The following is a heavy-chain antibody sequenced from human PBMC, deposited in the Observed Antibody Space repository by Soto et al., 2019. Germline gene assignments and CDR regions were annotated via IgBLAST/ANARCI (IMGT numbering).Heavy chain of an antibody. V-gene: IGHV4-59*08. Sequence: SDTLSLTCTVSGGSISSYYWSWIRQPPGKGLEWIGYIYYSGSTNYNPSLKSRVTISVDTSKNQFSLKLSSVTAADTAVYYCARRWGYTFDYWGQGTLVTVSS. D-gene: IGHD5-12*01. J-gene: IGHJ4*02. CDR1: GGSISSYY. CDR2: IYYSGST. CDR3: ARRWGYTFDY.